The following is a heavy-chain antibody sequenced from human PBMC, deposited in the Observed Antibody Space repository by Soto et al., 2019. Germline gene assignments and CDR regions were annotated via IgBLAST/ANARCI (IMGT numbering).Heavy chain of an antibody. V-gene: IGHV3-43*01. Sequence: PGGYPRLSCAASGFTFDDYTMHWVRQTPGKGLEWVSLISWDGDSAYYADSVRGRFTISRDNSKNSLFLQMINVRAEDAALYFCAKCTRGNSTELDFWGQGTLVSVFS. CDR2: ISWDGDSA. CDR1: GFTFDDYT. D-gene: IGHD1-20*01. J-gene: IGHJ4*02. CDR3: AKCTRGNSTELDF.